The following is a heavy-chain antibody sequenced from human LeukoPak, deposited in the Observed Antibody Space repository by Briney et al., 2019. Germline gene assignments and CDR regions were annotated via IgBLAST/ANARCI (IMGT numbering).Heavy chain of an antibody. Sequence: GGSLRLSCAASGFTFSSYAMSWIRQAPGKGLEWISFISTSGSTIYQVDSVKGRFTTSTDNTKNSLYLQMNSLRVEDTAVYYCARYDSTRAFDIWGQGTMVTISS. J-gene: IGHJ3*02. D-gene: IGHD2/OR15-2a*01. CDR1: GFTFSSYA. CDR2: ISTSGSTI. CDR3: ARYDSTRAFDI. V-gene: IGHV3-11*04.